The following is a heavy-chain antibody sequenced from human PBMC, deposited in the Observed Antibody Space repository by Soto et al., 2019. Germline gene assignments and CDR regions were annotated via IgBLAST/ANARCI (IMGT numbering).Heavy chain of an antibody. CDR3: ARDCSGGSCYSRLYYYYYGMDV. V-gene: IGHV1-18*01. CDR1: GYTFTSYG. CDR2: ISAYNGNT. J-gene: IGHJ6*02. D-gene: IGHD2-15*01. Sequence: ASVKVSCKASGYTFTSYGIGWVRQAPGQGLEWMGWISAYNGNTNYAQKLQGRVTMTTDTSTSTAYMELRSLRSDDTAVYYCARDCSGGSCYSRLYYYYYGMDVWGQGTTVTVSS.